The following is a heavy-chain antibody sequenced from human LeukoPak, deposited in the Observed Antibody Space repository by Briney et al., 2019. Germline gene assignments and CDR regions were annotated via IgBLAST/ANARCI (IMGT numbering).Heavy chain of an antibody. D-gene: IGHD2-8*02. CDR2: ISSEGDTT. J-gene: IGHJ4*02. CDR1: GFTFSSYW. CDR3: VRDAFTAGDH. Sequence: PGGSLRLSCPASGFTFSSYWMHWVRQAPGKGLVWVSRISSEGDTTSYADSVKGRFTVSRDNAKNTLYLQMNSLRAEDTAVYYCVRDAFTAGDHWGQGTLVTVSS. V-gene: IGHV3-74*01.